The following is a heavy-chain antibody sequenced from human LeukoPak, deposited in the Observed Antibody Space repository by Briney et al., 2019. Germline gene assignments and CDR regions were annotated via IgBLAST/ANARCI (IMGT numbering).Heavy chain of an antibody. Sequence: SETLSLTCTVSAGSISSGSYYWSWLRQPAGTGLEWIGRIYTSGSTNYTPSLKSRVTISVDTSKNQFSLKLSSVTAADTAVYYCARLMPTVSYGYGDYADYWGQGTLVTVSS. D-gene: IGHD4-17*01. CDR1: AGSISSGSYY. J-gene: IGHJ4*02. V-gene: IGHV4-61*02. CDR2: IYTSGST. CDR3: ARLMPTVSYGYGDYADY.